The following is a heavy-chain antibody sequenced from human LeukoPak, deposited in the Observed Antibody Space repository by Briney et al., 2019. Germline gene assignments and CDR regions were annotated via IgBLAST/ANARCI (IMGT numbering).Heavy chain of an antibody. CDR3: ARDLSIVGIADPLNYYGMDV. J-gene: IGHJ6*02. D-gene: IGHD6-13*01. Sequence: SQTLSLTCAISGDSFSSNSAAWNWLRQSPSRGLEWLGRTYYRSKWYNDYAVSVKSRITINPDTSKNQFSLQLNSVTPEDTAVYYCARDLSIVGIADPLNYYGMDVWGQGTTVTVSS. CDR2: TYYRSKWYN. CDR1: GDSFSSNSAA. V-gene: IGHV6-1*01.